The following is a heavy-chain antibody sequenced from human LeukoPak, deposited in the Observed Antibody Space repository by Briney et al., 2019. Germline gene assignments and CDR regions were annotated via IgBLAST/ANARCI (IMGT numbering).Heavy chain of an antibody. CDR3: ARENKAMAVFDY. Sequence: EASVKVSCKASGDTFSSYAISWVRQAPGQGLEWMGGIIPIFGTANYAQKFQGRVTITTDESTSTAYMELSSLRSEDTAVYYCARENKAMAVFDYWGQGTLVTVSS. CDR1: GDTFSSYA. J-gene: IGHJ4*02. V-gene: IGHV1-69*05. D-gene: IGHD5-18*01. CDR2: IIPIFGTA.